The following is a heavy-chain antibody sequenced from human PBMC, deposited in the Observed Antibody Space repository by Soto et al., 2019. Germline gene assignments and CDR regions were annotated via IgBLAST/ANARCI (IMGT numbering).Heavy chain of an antibody. Sequence: SETLSLTCAVYGGSFSGYYWSWIRQPPGKGLEWIGEINHSGSTNYNPSLKSRVTISVDTSKNQFSLKLSSVTAADTAVYYCARSVAGNDYWGQGTLVTVSS. J-gene: IGHJ4*02. CDR2: INHSGST. V-gene: IGHV4-34*01. CDR1: GGSFSGYY. CDR3: ARSVAGNDY. D-gene: IGHD6-19*01.